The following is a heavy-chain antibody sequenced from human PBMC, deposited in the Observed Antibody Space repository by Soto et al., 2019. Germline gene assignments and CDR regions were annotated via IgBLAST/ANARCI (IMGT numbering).Heavy chain of an antibody. V-gene: IGHV4-34*01. Sequence: SETLPLPCSVHGGSPRGYYCPWIRQPPGTGLEWIGEINHSGSTNYNPSLKSRVTISVDTSKNQFSLKLTSVTAADTAVYYCARDKITGLFDYWGQGTLVTVS. CDR2: INHSGST. J-gene: IGHJ4*02. D-gene: IGHD2-8*02. CDR3: ARDKITGLFDY. CDR1: GGSPRGYY.